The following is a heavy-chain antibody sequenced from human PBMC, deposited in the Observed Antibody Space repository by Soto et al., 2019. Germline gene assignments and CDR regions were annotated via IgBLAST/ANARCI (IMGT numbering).Heavy chain of an antibody. J-gene: IGHJ5*02. V-gene: IGHV4-4*02. Sequence: QVQLQESGPGLVKPSGTLSLTCAVSGGSISSSNWWSWVRQPPGKGLEWIGEIYHSGSTNYNPSLNGRDPISVDKSKNQSSLKLRAVTAADTAVYYCARDSRARIAADGEGFDPWGQGTLVTVSS. CDR3: ARDSRARIAADGEGFDP. CDR2: IYHSGST. CDR1: GGSISSSNW. D-gene: IGHD6-13*01.